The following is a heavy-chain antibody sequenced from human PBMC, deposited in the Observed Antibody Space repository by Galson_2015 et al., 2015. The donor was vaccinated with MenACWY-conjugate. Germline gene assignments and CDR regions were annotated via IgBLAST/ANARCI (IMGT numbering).Heavy chain of an antibody. J-gene: IGHJ6*03. V-gene: IGHV3-23*01. CDR2: ISDSGAAT. CDR1: GFTFSSYW. CDR3: AKDVYMDV. Sequence: SLRLSCAASGFTFSSYWMSWVRRAPGTGLEWVAIISDSGAATHYIDSVKGRFTISRDDSKNTLYLQMSRLRAEDTALYYCAKDVYMDVWGKGTTVSVSS.